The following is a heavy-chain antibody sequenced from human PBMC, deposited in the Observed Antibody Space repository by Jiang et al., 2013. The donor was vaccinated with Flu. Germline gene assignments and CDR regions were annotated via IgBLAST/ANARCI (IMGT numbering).Heavy chain of an antibody. CDR2: INHSGST. Sequence: SLTCAVYGGSFSGYYWSWIRQPPGKGLEWIGEINHSGSTNYNPSLKSRVTISVDTSKNQFSLKLSSVTAADTAVYYCARGLGFGELFGVGNWFDPWGQGTLVTVSS. CDR1: GGSFSGYY. V-gene: IGHV4-34*01. CDR3: ARGLGFGELFGVGNWFDP. D-gene: IGHD3-10*01. J-gene: IGHJ5*02.